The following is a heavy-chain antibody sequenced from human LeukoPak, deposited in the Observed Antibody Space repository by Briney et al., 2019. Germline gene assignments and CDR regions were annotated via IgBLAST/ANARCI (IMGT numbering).Heavy chain of an antibody. D-gene: IGHD6-6*01. CDR3: AGSSRYYYMDV. CDR2: IKQDGSEK. CDR1: GFTFSSYW. J-gene: IGHJ6*03. Sequence: PGGSLRLSCAASGFTFSSYWMSWVRQAPGKGLEWVANIKQDGSEKYYVDSVKGRFTISRDNAKNSLYLQMNSLRAEDTAVYYCAGSSRYYYMDVWGKGTTVTVSS. V-gene: IGHV3-7*01.